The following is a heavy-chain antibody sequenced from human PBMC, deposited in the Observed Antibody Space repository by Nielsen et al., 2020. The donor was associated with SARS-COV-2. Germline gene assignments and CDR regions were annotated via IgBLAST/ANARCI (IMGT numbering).Heavy chain of an antibody. J-gene: IGHJ6*03. CDR2: IYSGGST. CDR3: ARDLGGYSSSWYPGNYMDV. V-gene: IGHV3-53*04. D-gene: IGHD6-13*01. CDR1: GFTDSSNY. Sequence: GGSLRLSCAASGFTDSSNYMSWVRQAPGKGLEWVSVIYSGGSTYYADSVKGRFTISRHNSKNTLYLQMNSLRAEDTAVYYCARDLGGYSSSWYPGNYMDVWGKGTTVTVSS.